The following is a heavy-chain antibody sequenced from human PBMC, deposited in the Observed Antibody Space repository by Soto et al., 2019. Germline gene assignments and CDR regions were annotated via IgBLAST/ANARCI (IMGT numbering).Heavy chain of an antibody. CDR2: INAGNGNT. CDR3: ARVPYSFGVVIVPFDP. D-gene: IGHD3-3*01. Sequence: GASVKVSCKASGYTFTSYAMHWVRQAPGQRLEWMGWINAGNGNTKYSQKFQGRVTITRDTSASTAYMELSSLRSEDTAVYYCARVPYSFGVVIVPFDPWGQGTLVTVS. V-gene: IGHV1-3*01. J-gene: IGHJ5*02. CDR1: GYTFTSYA.